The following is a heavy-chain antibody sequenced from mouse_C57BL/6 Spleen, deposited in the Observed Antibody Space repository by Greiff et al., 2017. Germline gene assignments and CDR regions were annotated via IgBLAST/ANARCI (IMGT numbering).Heavy chain of an antibody. CDR1: GYSITSGYY. V-gene: IGHV3-6*01. D-gene: IGHD1-1*01. CDR3: ASEGITTVVDWYFDV. J-gene: IGHJ1*03. CDR2: ISYDGSN. Sequence: EVQLVESGPGLVKPSPSLSLTCSVTGYSITSGYYWNWIRQFPGNKLEWMGYISYDGSNNYNPSLKNRITITRDTSKNQFFLKLNSVTTEDTATYYCASEGITTVVDWYFDVWGKGTTVTVSS.